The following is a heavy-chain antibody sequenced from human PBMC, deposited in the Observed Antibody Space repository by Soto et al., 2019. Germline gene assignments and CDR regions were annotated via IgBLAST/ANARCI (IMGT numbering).Heavy chain of an antibody. CDR3: ARDDFGDAGPY. D-gene: IGHD4-17*01. V-gene: IGHV4-38-2*02. J-gene: IGHJ4*02. Sequence: ETLSLTCGVSGDSISNGYYWAWIRKPPGKGLEWVASIYHSGTTYYNPSLTSRVTISVDTSKNQFSLKLSSVTAADSAVYYCARDDFGDAGPYWGQGTLVTVSS. CDR2: IYHSGTT. CDR1: GDSISNGYY.